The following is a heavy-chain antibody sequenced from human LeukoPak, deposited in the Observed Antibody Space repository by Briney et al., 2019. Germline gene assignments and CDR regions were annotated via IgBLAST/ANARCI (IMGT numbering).Heavy chain of an antibody. J-gene: IGHJ4*02. Sequence: GGSLRLSCAASGFTFSSYAISWVRQAPGEGLEWVSAISGSGGSTYYADSVKGRFTISRDNSKNTLYLQMNSLRADDTAVYYCARDPRGWLSTPDYWGQGTLVTVSS. CDR1: GFTFSSYA. CDR2: ISGSGGST. V-gene: IGHV3-23*01. CDR3: ARDPRGWLSTPDY. D-gene: IGHD3-22*01.